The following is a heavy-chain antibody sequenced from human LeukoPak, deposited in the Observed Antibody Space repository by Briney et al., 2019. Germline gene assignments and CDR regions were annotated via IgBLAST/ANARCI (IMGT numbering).Heavy chain of an antibody. CDR2: IYSGDNT. CDR3: ARGDFAGYFDY. CDR1: GFTVSSNY. J-gene: IGHJ4*02. Sequence: GSLRLSCAASGFTVSSNYMSWVRQAPGKGLEWVSAIYSGDNTYYADSVKGRFTIFRDNSKNTLYLQMNSLRAEDTAVYYCARGDFAGYFDYWGQGTLVTVSS. D-gene: IGHD3-10*01. V-gene: IGHV3-66*01.